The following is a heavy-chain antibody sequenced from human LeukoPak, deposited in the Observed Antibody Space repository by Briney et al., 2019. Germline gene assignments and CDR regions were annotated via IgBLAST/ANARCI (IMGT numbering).Heavy chain of an antibody. V-gene: IGHV3-23*01. Sequence: PGGSLRLSCAASRFTFSSYAMSWVRQAPGKGLEWVSAISGSGGTTYNADSVKGRFTISRDNSKNTLYLQLNSLRAEDTAVYYCAKGAGNFDWSYHDYWGQGTLVIVSS. CDR3: AKGAGNFDWSYHDY. CDR2: ISGSGGTT. J-gene: IGHJ4*02. CDR1: RFTFSSYA. D-gene: IGHD3-9*01.